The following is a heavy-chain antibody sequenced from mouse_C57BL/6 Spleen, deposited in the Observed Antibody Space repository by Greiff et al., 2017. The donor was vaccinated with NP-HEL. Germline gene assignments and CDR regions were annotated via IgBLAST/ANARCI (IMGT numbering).Heavy chain of an antibody. CDR1: GFTFTDYY. D-gene: IGHD2-1*01. Sequence: EVQLQESGGGLVQPGGSLSLSCAASGFTFTDYYMSWVRQPPGKALEWLGFIRNKANGYTTEYSASVKGRFTISRDNSQSILYLQMNALRAEDSATYYCARSSYGNPFAYWGQGTLVTVSA. J-gene: IGHJ3*01. CDR2: IRNKANGYTT. V-gene: IGHV7-3*01. CDR3: ARSSYGNPFAY.